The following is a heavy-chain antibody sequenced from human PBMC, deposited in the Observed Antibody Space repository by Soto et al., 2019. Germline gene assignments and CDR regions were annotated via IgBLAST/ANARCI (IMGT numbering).Heavy chain of an antibody. Sequence: ASVKVSCKASGYTFTIYAMHWVRQAPGQRLEWMGWINAGNGNTKYSQKFQGRVTITRDTSASTAYMELSSLRSEDTAVYYCARDGRIAARLYYFDYWGQGTLVTVSS. J-gene: IGHJ4*02. D-gene: IGHD6-6*01. CDR3: ARDGRIAARLYYFDY. CDR1: GYTFTIYA. V-gene: IGHV1-3*01. CDR2: INAGNGNT.